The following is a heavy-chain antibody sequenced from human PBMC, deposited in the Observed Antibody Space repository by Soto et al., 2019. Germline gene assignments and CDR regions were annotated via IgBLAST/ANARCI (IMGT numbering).Heavy chain of an antibody. CDR3: ARDRPPRTTVVTSSFDY. CDR1: GFTFSSYG. D-gene: IGHD4-17*01. CDR2: IWYDGSNK. Sequence: ESVGGVVQPGRSLRLSCAASGFTFSSYGMHWVRQAPGKGLEWVAVIWYDGSNKYYADSVKGRFTISRDNSKNTLYLQMNSLRAEDTAVYYCARDRPPRTTVVTSSFDYWGQGTLVTVSS. V-gene: IGHV3-33*01. J-gene: IGHJ4*02.